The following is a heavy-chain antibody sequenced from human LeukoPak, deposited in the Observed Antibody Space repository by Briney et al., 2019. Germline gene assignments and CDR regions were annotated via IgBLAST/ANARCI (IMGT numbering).Heavy chain of an antibody. J-gene: IGHJ4*02. CDR2: ISSSGSTI. CDR1: GFTFSSYE. CDR3: ARDPVCDH. Sequence: GGSLRLSCAASGFTFSSYEMNWVRQAPGKGQEWVSYISSSGSTIYYADSVKGRFTISRDNGKDSLYLQMYSLRAEDTAVYYCARDPVCDHWGQGTLVTVSS. V-gene: IGHV3-48*03.